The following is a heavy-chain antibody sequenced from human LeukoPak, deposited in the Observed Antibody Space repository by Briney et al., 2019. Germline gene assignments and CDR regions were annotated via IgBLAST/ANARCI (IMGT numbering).Heavy chain of an antibody. J-gene: IGHJ4*02. V-gene: IGHV3-21*05. CDR2: ISTGTYI. CDR3: ARAGLYNWNYEGTTYFDF. D-gene: IGHD1-7*01. Sequence: GGSLRLSCVASGFTFSRFEMNWVRQAPGKGLEWISHISTGTYIAYTDSVKGRFTISRDNAKNSLFLQMNSLRAEDTALYYCARAGLYNWNYEGTTYFDFWGQGTLVTVSA. CDR1: GFTFSRFE.